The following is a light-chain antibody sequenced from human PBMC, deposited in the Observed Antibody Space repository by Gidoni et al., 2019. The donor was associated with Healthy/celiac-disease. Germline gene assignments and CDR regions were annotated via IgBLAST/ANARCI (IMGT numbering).Light chain of an antibody. CDR3: AAWDDSLSGLNWV. Sequence: QSVLTQPPSASGTPGQRVTISCSGSSSNIGSNYVYWYQQLPGTAPKLLIYRNNQRPSVVPDRFSGSKSGTSASLAISGLRSEDEADYYCAAWDDSLSGLNWVFGGGTKLTVL. J-gene: IGLJ3*02. V-gene: IGLV1-47*01. CDR2: RNN. CDR1: SSNIGSNY.